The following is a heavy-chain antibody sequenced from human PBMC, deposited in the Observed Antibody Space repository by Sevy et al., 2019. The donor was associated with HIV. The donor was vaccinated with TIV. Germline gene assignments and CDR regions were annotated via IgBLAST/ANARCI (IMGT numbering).Heavy chain of an antibody. D-gene: IGHD1-7*01. CDR1: GFTFSSYE. V-gene: IGHV3-48*03. J-gene: IGHJ4*02. CDR3: ARESGTTRYYFDY. Sequence: GGSLRLSCAASGFTFSSYEMNWVRQAPGKGLEWVSYISSSGSTIYYADSVNGRFTISRDNAKNSLYLQMNSLRAEDTALYYCARESGTTRYYFDYWGQGTLVTVSS. CDR2: ISSSGSTI.